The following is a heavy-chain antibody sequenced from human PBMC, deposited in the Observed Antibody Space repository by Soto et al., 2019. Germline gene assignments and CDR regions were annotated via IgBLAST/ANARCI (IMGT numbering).Heavy chain of an antibody. V-gene: IGHV4-39*01. D-gene: IGHD3-22*01. J-gene: IGHJ4*02. Sequence: PSETLSLTCTVSGGSISSSNYYWGWIRQPPGKGLEWIGSIYYSGSTYYNPSLKSRVTISVDTSKNQFSLKLSSVTAADTAVYYCARQISPKWYYDSSGYYYFDYWGQGTLVTVSS. CDR2: IYYSGST. CDR1: GGSISSSNYY. CDR3: ARQISPKWYYDSSGYYYFDY.